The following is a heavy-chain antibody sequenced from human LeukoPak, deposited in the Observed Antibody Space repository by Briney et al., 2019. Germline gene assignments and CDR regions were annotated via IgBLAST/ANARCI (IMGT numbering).Heavy chain of an antibody. J-gene: IGHJ2*01. CDR3: ARNWGTGYFDL. V-gene: IGHV3-53*01. Sequence: GGSLRLSCAASGFTVSSNYMSWVRQALGKGLEWVSSIYRGGSPYYTDSVKGRFTISRDNSKTTLYLQMNSLRAEDTAVYYCARNWGTGYFDLWGRGTLVTVSS. CDR2: IYRGGSP. D-gene: IGHD7-27*01. CDR1: GFTVSSNY.